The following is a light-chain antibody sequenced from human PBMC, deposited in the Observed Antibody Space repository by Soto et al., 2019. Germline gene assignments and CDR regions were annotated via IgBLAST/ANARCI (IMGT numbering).Light chain of an antibody. Sequence: EIALTQSPGTLSLSPGERVTLSCRASQTVTSNYLGWYQQKPGQAPRLLIYGASNRPTGVPDRFSGSGSGTDFTLTISRLEPDDFAVYYCQQYGGSPFTFGPGTTVDI. J-gene: IGKJ3*01. V-gene: IGKV3-20*01. CDR2: GAS. CDR3: QQYGGSPFT. CDR1: QTVTSNY.